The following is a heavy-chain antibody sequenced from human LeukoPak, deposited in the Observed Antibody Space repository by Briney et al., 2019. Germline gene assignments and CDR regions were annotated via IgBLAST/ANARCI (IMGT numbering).Heavy chain of an antibody. CDR1: GFTFSSYG. CDR3: AKSEGGSYRGAFDY. V-gene: IGHV3-23*01. Sequence: PGGTLRLSCAASGFTFSSYGMSWVRQAPGKRLEWVSAISGSGGSTYYADSVKGRFTISRDNSKNTLYLQMNSLRAEDTAVYYCAKSEGGSYRGAFDYWGQGTLVTVSS. D-gene: IGHD1-26*01. CDR2: ISGSGGST. J-gene: IGHJ4*02.